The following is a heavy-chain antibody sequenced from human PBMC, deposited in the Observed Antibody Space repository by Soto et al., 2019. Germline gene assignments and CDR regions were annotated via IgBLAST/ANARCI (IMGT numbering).Heavy chain of an antibody. CDR2: ISAYNGNT. CDR1: GYTFTSYG. V-gene: IGHV1-18*01. Sequence: ASVKVSCKASGYTFTSYGISWVRQAPGQGLEWMGWISAYNGNTNYAQKLQGRVTMTTDTSTSTAYMELRSLRSDDTAVYYCARVEEAAEPSEWFDPWGQGTLVTVSS. CDR3: ARVEEAAEPSEWFDP. D-gene: IGHD6-13*01. J-gene: IGHJ5*02.